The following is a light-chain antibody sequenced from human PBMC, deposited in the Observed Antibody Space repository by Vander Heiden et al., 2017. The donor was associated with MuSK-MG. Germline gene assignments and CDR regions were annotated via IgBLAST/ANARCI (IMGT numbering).Light chain of an antibody. CDR2: KAS. J-gene: IGKJ1*01. V-gene: IGKV1-5*03. CDR3: QQYQDSWT. Sequence: IQMTQSPSTLSASVGDRVTITCRASQNINRWLAWYQQKAGKAPKLLIYKASTLYSGVPYKFSGRGSGTEFSLTISSLQPDDSATYYCQQYQDSWTFGQGTRVEIK. CDR1: QNINRW.